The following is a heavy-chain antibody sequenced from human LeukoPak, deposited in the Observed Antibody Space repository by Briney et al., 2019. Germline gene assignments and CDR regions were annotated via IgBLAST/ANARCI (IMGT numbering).Heavy chain of an antibody. J-gene: IGHJ5*02. CDR3: ARGRQRGSYRYYNWFDP. CDR1: GYTFTSYD. Sequence: ASVKVSCKASGYTFTSYDINWVRQATGQGLEWMGWMNPNSGNTGYAQKFQGRVTMTRNTSISTAYMELSSLRSEDTAVYYCARGRQRGSYRYYNWFDPWGQGTLVTVSS. D-gene: IGHD3-16*02. CDR2: MNPNSGNT. V-gene: IGHV1-8*01.